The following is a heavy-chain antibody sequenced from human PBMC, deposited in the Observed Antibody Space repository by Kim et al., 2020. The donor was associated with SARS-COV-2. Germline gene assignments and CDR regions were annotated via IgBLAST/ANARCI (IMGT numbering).Heavy chain of an antibody. Sequence: SETLSLTCAVYGGSFSGYYWSWIRQPPGKGLEWIGEINHSGSTNYNPSLKSRVTISVDKSKNQFSLKLSSVTAADTAVYYCARGPFAAAAGMSLGYWGQGTLVTVSS. D-gene: IGHD6-13*01. CDR3: ARGPFAAAAGMSLGY. CDR2: INHSGST. V-gene: IGHV4-34*01. CDR1: GGSFSGYY. J-gene: IGHJ4*02.